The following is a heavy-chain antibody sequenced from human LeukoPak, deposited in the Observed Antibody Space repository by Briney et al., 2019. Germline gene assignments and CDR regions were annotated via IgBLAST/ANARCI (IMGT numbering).Heavy chain of an antibody. Sequence: PGGSLRLSCAASGFTFSSYWMSWVRQAPGKGLEWVANIKQDGSEKYYVDSVKGRFTISRDNAKNSLYLQMNSLRAEDTAVYYCARTPLLLWFGEFLDAFDIWGQGTMVTVSS. CDR1: GFTFSSYW. V-gene: IGHV3-7*01. CDR3: ARTPLLLWFGEFLDAFDI. CDR2: IKQDGSEK. D-gene: IGHD3-10*01. J-gene: IGHJ3*02.